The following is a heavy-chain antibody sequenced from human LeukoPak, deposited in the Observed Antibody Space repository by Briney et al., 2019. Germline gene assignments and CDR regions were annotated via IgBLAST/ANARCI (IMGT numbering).Heavy chain of an antibody. CDR2: IDNDGTNT. CDR1: EFTFSSHW. D-gene: IGHD6-6*01. Sequence: GGSLTLSCAASEFTFSSHWMHWVRQVPGKGLVYIAYIDNDGTNTNYADSVKGRFTISRDNAKNTLYVQMNSLRVEDTAVYYCVRDRPHNCFDPWGQGTLVTVSS. CDR3: VRDRPHNCFDP. J-gene: IGHJ5*02. V-gene: IGHV3-74*01.